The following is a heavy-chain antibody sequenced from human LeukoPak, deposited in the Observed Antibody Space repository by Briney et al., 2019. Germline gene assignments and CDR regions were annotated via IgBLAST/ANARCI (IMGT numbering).Heavy chain of an antibody. D-gene: IGHD3-9*01. CDR3: AKDLEGDILTEGMDV. V-gene: IGHV3-30*02. CDR1: GFTFSSYG. CDR2: IRYDGSNK. J-gene: IGHJ6*04. Sequence: GGSLRLSCAASGFTFSSYGMHWVRQAPGKGLEWVAFIRYDGSNKYYADSVKGRFTISRDNSKNTLYLQMNSLRAGDTAVYYCAKDLEGDILTEGMDVWGKGTTVTISS.